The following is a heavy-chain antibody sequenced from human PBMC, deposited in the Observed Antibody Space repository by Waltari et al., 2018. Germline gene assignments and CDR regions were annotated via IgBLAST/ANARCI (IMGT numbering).Heavy chain of an antibody. CDR2: IHHSGTT. CDR1: GGSFNDYY. CDR3: ARGDLHYGSSGFFY. J-gene: IGHJ4*02. Sequence: QVQLHEWGAGLLKPSETLSLTCGVSGGSFNDYYWTWIRQPPGKGLEWFGEIHHSGTTDYNPSLNSRLTMSVDTSKKQISLKMSSVTAADTAVYYCARGDLHYGSSGFFYWGQGALVTVSS. D-gene: IGHD3-22*01. V-gene: IGHV4-34*01.